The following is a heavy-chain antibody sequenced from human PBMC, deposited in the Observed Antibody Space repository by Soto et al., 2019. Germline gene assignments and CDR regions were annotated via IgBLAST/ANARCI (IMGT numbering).Heavy chain of an antibody. Sequence: ASVKVSCKASGYSFTDYHIHWVRQAPGQGLEWLGRINPKSGGTSTAQKFQGWVTMTTDTSISTASMELTRLTSDDTAIYYCARGDSTDCSNDVCSFFYNHDMDVWGQGTTVTVSS. CDR1: GYSFTDYH. J-gene: IGHJ6*02. V-gene: IGHV1-2*04. CDR2: INPKSGGT. D-gene: IGHD2-8*01. CDR3: ARGDSTDCSNDVCSFFYNHDMDV.